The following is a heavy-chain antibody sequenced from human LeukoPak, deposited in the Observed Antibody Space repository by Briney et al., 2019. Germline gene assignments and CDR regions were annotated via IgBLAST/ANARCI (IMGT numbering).Heavy chain of an antibody. V-gene: IGHV4-59*01. D-gene: IGHD3-22*01. Sequence: SETLSLACTVSGGSISSYYWSWIRQPPGKGLEWIGYIYYSGSTNYNPSLKSRVTISVDTSKNQFSLKLSSVTAADTAVYYCARFPGYYYDSSGYNAAFDIWGQGTMVTVSS. CDR2: IYYSGST. CDR1: GGSISSYY. J-gene: IGHJ3*02. CDR3: ARFPGYYYDSSGYNAAFDI.